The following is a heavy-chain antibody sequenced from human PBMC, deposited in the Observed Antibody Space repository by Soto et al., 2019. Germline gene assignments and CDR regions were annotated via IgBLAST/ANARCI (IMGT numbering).Heavy chain of an antibody. CDR3: ARDGSYSPGPFQH. CDR2: ISYDGSNK. Sequence: SPLRLSCAASGFTFSSYAMHWVRQAPGKGLEWVAVISYDGSNKYYADSVKGRFTISRDNSKNTLYLQMNSLRAEDTAVYYCARDGSYSPGPFQHWGQGTLVTVSS. D-gene: IGHD1-26*01. CDR1: GFTFSSYA. V-gene: IGHV3-30-3*01. J-gene: IGHJ1*01.